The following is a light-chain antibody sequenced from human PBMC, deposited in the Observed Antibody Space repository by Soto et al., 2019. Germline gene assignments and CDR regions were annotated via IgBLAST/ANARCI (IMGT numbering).Light chain of an antibody. Sequence: QSALTQPRSVSGSPGQSVTISCTGTSSDVGGYNYVSWYQQHPGKAPTLMIYDVSKRPSGVPDRFSGSKSGNTASLTISGLQAEDEADYYCCSYAGSYRGVLGTGTKVTVL. CDR1: SSDVGGYNY. CDR2: DVS. V-gene: IGLV2-11*01. CDR3: CSYAGSYRGV. J-gene: IGLJ1*01.